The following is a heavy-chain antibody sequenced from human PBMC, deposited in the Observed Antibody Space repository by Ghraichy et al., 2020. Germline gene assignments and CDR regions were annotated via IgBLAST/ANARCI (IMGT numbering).Heavy chain of an antibody. CDR3: ARLPIYTTGWQADY. J-gene: IGHJ4*02. Sequence: TLSLTCTVSGGSISSSSYYWGWIRQPPGKGLEWIGIMRYSGNTYYNPSLKSRVTMSVDTSKNQLSLRLNSVTAADTAVYYCARLPIYTTGWQADYWGQGALVTVSS. CDR2: MRYSGNT. D-gene: IGHD6-19*01. CDR1: GGSISSSSYY. V-gene: IGHV4-39*01.